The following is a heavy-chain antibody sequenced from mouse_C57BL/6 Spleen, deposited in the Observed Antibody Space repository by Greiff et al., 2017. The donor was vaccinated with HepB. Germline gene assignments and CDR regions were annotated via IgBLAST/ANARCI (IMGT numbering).Heavy chain of an antibody. D-gene: IGHD2-5*01. CDR1: GFTFSSYT. CDR3: ARHDYSNFYWYFDV. V-gene: IGHV5-9*01. J-gene: IGHJ1*03. CDR2: ISGGGGNT. Sequence: EVQGVESGGGLVKPGGSLKLSCAASGFTFSSYTMSWVRQTPEKRLEWVATISGGGGNTYYSDSVKGRFTISRDNAKNTLYLQMSSLRSEDTALYYCARHDYSNFYWYFDVWGTGTTVTVSS.